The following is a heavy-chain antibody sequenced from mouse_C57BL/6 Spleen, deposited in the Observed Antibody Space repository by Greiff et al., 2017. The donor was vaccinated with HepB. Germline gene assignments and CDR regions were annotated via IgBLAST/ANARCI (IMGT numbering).Heavy chain of an antibody. CDR1: GYAFSSYW. D-gene: IGHD3-3*01. V-gene: IGHV1-80*01. Sequence: VQLQESGAELVKPGASVKISCKASGYAFSSYWMNWVKQRPGKGLEWIGQIYPGDGDTNYNGKFKGKATLTADKSSSTAYMQLSSLTSEDSAVYFCARWTRGYYFDYWGQGTTLTVSS. CDR3: ARWTRGYYFDY. J-gene: IGHJ2*01. CDR2: IYPGDGDT.